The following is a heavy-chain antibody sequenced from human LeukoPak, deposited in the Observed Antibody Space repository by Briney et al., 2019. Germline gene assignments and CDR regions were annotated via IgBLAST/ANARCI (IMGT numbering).Heavy chain of an antibody. V-gene: IGHV3-23*01. CDR2: ISESGCVT. D-gene: IGHD3-10*01. Sequence: GGSLRLSRVASGITLSNYGMSWVRQAPGKGLEWVSGISESGCVTNYAVSVKGRFIISRDTSKNTVYLQMNSLRVEDTAVYFCAKRGIVIRAVIIIGFHKEAYYFDYWGQGILVTVSS. J-gene: IGHJ4*02. CDR3: AKRGIVIRAVIIIGFHKEAYYFDY. CDR1: GITLSNYG.